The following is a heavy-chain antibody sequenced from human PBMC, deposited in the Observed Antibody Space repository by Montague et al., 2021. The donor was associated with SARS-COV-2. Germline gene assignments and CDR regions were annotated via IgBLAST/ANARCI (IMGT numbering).Heavy chain of an antibody. D-gene: IGHD3-10*01. CDR1: GFSLSTSGMC. CDR3: ARRGSSVWRVTIIAELGY. V-gene: IGHV4-31*03. J-gene: IGHJ4*02. CDR2: INQSGRT. Sequence: LVKPTQTLTLICTFSGFSLSTSGMCVSWIRKPPEKGLEWNGEINQSGRTNNNPSLKSRVIISVDTSKNQFSLKLSSVTAADTAVNYCARRGSSVWRVTIIAELGYWCRGVLVIVST.